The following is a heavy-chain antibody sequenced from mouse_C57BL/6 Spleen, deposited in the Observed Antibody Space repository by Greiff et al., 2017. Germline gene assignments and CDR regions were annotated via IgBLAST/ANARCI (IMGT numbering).Heavy chain of an antibody. CDR3: ARWFITTVVDFDY. CDR1: GYTFTSYG. Sequence: VKLQESGAELARPGASVKLSCKASGYTFTSYGISWVKQRTGQGLEWIGEIYPRSGNTYYNEKFKGKATLTADKSSSTAYMELRSLTSEDSAVYFCARWFITTVVDFDYWGQGTTLTVSS. D-gene: IGHD1-1*01. J-gene: IGHJ2*01. V-gene: IGHV1-81*01. CDR2: IYPRSGNT.